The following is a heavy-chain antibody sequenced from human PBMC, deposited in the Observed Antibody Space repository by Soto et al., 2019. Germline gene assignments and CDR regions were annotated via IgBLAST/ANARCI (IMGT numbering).Heavy chain of an antibody. CDR2: ISSSSSYT. J-gene: IGHJ6*02. Sequence: QVQLVESGGGLVKPGGSLRVSCAASGFTFSDYYMIWIRQAPGKGLKWVSYISSSSSYTNYADSVKGRFTISRDNAKNSLYLQMNSLRADDTAVYYCARVRALAADGMDVWGQGTTVTVSS. CDR1: GFTFSDYY. D-gene: IGHD6-19*01. CDR3: ARVRALAADGMDV. V-gene: IGHV3-11*05.